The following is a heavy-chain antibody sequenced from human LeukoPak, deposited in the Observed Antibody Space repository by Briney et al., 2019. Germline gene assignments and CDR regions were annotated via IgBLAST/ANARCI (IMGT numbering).Heavy chain of an antibody. D-gene: IGHD4-23*01. CDR3: ARAYGGTLDY. V-gene: IGHV3-48*01. CDR1: GFTFSSYN. J-gene: IGHJ4*02. Sequence: GGSLRLSCAASGFTFSSYNMNWVRQAPGKGLEWVSYISFSTSTMYYADSVKGRFTISRDNAKHSVYLKMNSLRAEDTAVYYCARAYGGTLDYWGQGTLVTVSS. CDR2: ISFSTSTM.